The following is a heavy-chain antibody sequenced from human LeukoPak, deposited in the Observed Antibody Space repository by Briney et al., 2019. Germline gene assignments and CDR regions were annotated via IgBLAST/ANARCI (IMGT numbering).Heavy chain of an antibody. CDR2: ISYDGSNE. CDR1: GFTFSSYV. V-gene: IGHV3-30*04. J-gene: IGHJ4*02. CDR3: ARDDLDY. Sequence: GGSLRLSCAASGFTFSSYVMHWVRQAPGKGLEWVAIISYDGSNEYYADSVKGRFTISRDNSKNTLYLQMNSLRAEDTAVYYCARDDLDYWGQGTLVTVSS.